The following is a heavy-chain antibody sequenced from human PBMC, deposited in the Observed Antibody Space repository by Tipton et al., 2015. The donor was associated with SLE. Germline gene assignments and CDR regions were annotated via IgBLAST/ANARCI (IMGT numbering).Heavy chain of an antibody. V-gene: IGHV3-23*01. CDR1: GGSISSYY. CDR3: ASRGEAGTGYFDL. D-gene: IGHD3-16*01. Sequence: LSLTCTVSGGSISSYYWSWVRQAPGKGLEWVSAISGSGGSTYYADSVKGRFTISRDNSKNTLYLQMNSLRAEDTAVYYCASRGEAGTGYFDLWGRGTLVTVSS. CDR2: ISGSGGST. J-gene: IGHJ2*01.